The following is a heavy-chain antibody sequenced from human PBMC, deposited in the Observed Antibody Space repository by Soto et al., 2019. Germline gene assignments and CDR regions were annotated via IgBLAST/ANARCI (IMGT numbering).Heavy chain of an antibody. CDR2: IKSKTDGGTT. CDR1: GFTFSNAW. J-gene: IGHJ4*02. CDR3: TIRTRDYDFWSGYTR. D-gene: IGHD3-3*01. V-gene: IGHV3-15*01. Sequence: PGGSLRLSCAASGFTFSNAWMSWVRQAPGKGLEWVGRIKSKTDGGTTDYAAPVKGRFTISRDDSKNTVYLQMNSLKTEDTAVYYCTIRTRDYDFWSGYTRWGQGTLVTVS.